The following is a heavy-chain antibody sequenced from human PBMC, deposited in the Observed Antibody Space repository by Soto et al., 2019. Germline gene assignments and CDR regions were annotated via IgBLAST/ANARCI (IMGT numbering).Heavy chain of an antibody. CDR2: IIPILGIA. J-gene: IGHJ4*02. D-gene: IGHD4-17*01. CDR3: GGEHGPGATVTNGKFDD. CDR1: GGTFSCYT. Sequence: SVKVSCKASGGTFSCYTISWVRQSPGQGLEWMGRIIPILGIANYAQKFQGRVTITADKSTSTAYMELSSLGTEEKAVDYCGGEHGPGATVTNGKFDDWGQGTLVTVSS. V-gene: IGHV1-69*04.